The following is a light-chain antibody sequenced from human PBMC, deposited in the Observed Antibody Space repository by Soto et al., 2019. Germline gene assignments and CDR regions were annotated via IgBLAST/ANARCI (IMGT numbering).Light chain of an antibody. CDR2: DVS. Sequence: DIQMTQSPSTLSASVGDRVTITCRASQNISSWMDWYQQTPGKATKLLIYDVSSLQSGAPLRFNGSGSGTECRLIISSMEFDVFATYYCQQHNSHSGTCGQGNRLDIK. CDR1: QNISSW. J-gene: IGKJ1*01. CDR3: QQHNSHSGT. V-gene: IGKV1-5*01.